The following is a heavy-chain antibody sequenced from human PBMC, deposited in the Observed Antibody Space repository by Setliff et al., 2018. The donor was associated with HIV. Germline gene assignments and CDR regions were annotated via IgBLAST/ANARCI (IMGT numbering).Heavy chain of an antibody. CDR2: MNPDTGST. CDR1: GYTFTSFD. V-gene: IGHV1-8*01. D-gene: IGHD6-19*01. CDR3: ARGNLAVASF. Sequence: ASVKVSCKASGYTFTSFDINWVRQATGQGLEWMGWMNPDTGSTGYAQKFRGRVTMTRNTSTSTAYMELSSLNSEDTAVYHCARGNLAVASFWGQGTLVTVSS. J-gene: IGHJ4*02.